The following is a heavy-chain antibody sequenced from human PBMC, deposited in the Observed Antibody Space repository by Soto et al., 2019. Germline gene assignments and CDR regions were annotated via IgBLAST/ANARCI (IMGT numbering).Heavy chain of an antibody. CDR3: ARGMVNSGSYYGSLGPFDY. D-gene: IGHD1-26*01. CDR1: GFTFSSYA. CDR2: ISSNGGST. J-gene: IGHJ4*02. Sequence: EVQLVESGEGLVQPGGSLRLSCAASGFTFSSYAMHWVRQAPGKGVEYVSAISSNGGSTYYADSVKGRFTISRDNSKNTLYLQMGSLRAEDMAVYYCARGMVNSGSYYGSLGPFDYWGQGTLVTVSS. V-gene: IGHV3-64*02.